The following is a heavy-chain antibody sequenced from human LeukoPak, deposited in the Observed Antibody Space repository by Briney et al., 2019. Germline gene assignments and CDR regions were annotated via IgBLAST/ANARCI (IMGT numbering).Heavy chain of an antibody. CDR2: IKPDGSEK. CDR3: ARVGPQGADHYVDV. D-gene: IGHD3-16*01. V-gene: IGHV3-7*01. CDR1: GFTFSNYW. Sequence: GGSLRLSCAASGFTFSNYWMTWFRQTPGKGLEWVGNIKPDGSEKYYVDSVKGRFTISRDNAKNSLFLQMSSLRVEDTAIYYCARVGPQGADHYVDVWGKGTTVTISS. J-gene: IGHJ6*03.